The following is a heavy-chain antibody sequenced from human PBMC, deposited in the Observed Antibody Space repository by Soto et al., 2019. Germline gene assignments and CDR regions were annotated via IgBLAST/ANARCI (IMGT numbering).Heavy chain of an antibody. V-gene: IGHV4-34*01. CDR1: GGSFSGYY. Sequence: QVQLQQWGAGLLKPSETLSLTCAVYGGSFSGYYWSWIRQPPGKGLEWIGEINHSGSTNYNPSLKSRVTISVDTSKNQFSLKLGSVTAADTAVYYCARGPRYCSGGSCYYRYGMDVWGQGTTVTVSS. D-gene: IGHD2-15*01. CDR3: ARGPRYCSGGSCYYRYGMDV. CDR2: INHSGST. J-gene: IGHJ6*02.